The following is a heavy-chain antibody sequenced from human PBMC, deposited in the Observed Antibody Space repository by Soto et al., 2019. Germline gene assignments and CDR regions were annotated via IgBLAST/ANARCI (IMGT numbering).Heavy chain of an antibody. CDR2: ISYDGSNK. CDR1: VFTSSPYP. V-gene: IGHV3-30-3*01. Sequence: LRLSCLASVFTSSPYPMRGARQAPGKGLEWVAVISYDGSNKYYADSVKGRFTISRDNSKNTLYLQMNSLRAEDTAVYYCARNPDYYDSSGYGYGGQGPLVTVSS. D-gene: IGHD3-22*01. J-gene: IGHJ4*02. CDR3: ARNPDYYDSSGYGY.